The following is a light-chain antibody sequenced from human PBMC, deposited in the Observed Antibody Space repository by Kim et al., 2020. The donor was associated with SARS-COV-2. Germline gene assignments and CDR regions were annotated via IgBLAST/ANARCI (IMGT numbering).Light chain of an antibody. CDR1: SSDVGGYND. Sequence: GQSVTISCTGTSSDVGGYNDVSWYQQHPAKAPKLMIYEVNKRPSGVPDRFSGSKSGNTASLTVSGLQAEDEADYYCSSYAGSNNWVFGGGTKLTVL. CDR2: EVN. V-gene: IGLV2-8*01. J-gene: IGLJ3*02. CDR3: SSYAGSNNWV.